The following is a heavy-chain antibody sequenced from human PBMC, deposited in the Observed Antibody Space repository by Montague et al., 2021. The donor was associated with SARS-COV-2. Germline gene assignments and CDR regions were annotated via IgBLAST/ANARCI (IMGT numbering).Heavy chain of an antibody. D-gene: IGHD2-21*01. CDR2: INHSGSS. CDR1: GGSFSSYY. V-gene: IGHV4-34*01. CDR3: ARVAYCGADCLSGLEIFFDS. Sequence: SETLSLTCAVSGGSFSSYYWSWIRQPPGKGLEWIAEINHSGSSSYNPSLKSRVTMSVDTSKNQFSLKLNSVTVADTAVYYCARVAYCGADCLSGLEIFFDSWGQGTLVTVSS. J-gene: IGHJ4*02.